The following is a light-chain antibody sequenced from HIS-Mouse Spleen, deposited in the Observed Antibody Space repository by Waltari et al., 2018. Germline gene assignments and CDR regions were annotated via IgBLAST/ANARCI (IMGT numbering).Light chain of an antibody. CDR2: WAS. CDR3: QQYYSTPWT. Sequence: DIVMTQSPYSLAVSLGERATINCKSSQSVLYSPTNKDYLAWYQQKPGQPPKLLIYWASTRESGVPDRFSGSGSGTDFTLTISSLQAEDVAVYYCQQYYSTPWTFGQGTKVEIK. J-gene: IGKJ1*01. V-gene: IGKV4-1*01. CDR1: QSVLYSPTNKDY.